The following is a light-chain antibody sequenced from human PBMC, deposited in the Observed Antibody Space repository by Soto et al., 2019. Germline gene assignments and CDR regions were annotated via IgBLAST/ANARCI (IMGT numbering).Light chain of an antibody. CDR2: KIS. CDR1: QSLVHSDGNTY. V-gene: IGKV2-24*01. Sequence: DIVMTQTPLSAPVTLGQPASISCRASQSLVHSDGNTYLSWLQQRPGQPPRLLIYKISSRFSGVPDRFSGSGAGTDFTLKISRVEAEDVGIYYCVQLTQFPWTFGQGTKVDIK. CDR3: VQLTQFPWT. J-gene: IGKJ1*01.